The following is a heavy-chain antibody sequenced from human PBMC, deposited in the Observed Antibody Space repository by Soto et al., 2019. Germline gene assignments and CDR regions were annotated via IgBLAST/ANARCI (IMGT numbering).Heavy chain of an antibody. CDR1: GFTFSGSS. Sequence: GGSLRLSCAAPGFTFSGSSVHWVRQASGKGLEWVGRIRNKANSYATAYAASVRGRSTISRDDSKNTAFLQMNSLNTEDTAVYYCISHSPEDMIRTWGQGTLVTVSS. CDR2: IRNKANSYAT. V-gene: IGHV3-73*01. J-gene: IGHJ4*02. CDR3: ISHSPEDMIRT. D-gene: IGHD2-15*01.